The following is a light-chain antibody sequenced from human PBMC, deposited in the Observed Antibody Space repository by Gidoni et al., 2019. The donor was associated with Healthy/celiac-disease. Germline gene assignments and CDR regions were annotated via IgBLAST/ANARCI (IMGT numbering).Light chain of an antibody. Sequence: DIQMTKSPSSLSASVGERVTITCRASQSISSYLNWYQQKPGKPPKLLIYAASSLQSGVPSRFSGSGSGTDFTLTISSLQPEDFATYYCQQSYSTPLFTFGPGTKVDIK. CDR1: QSISSY. J-gene: IGKJ3*01. CDR3: QQSYSTPLFT. CDR2: AAS. V-gene: IGKV1-39*01.